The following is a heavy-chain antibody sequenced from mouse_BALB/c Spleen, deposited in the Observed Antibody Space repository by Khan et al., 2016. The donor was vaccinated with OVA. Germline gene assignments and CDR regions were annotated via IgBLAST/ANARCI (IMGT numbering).Heavy chain of an antibody. V-gene: IGHV5-17*02. CDR1: GFTFNNYG. CDR3: ATSYFYGYYFDY. CDR2: ISGDSNTI. J-gene: IGHJ2*01. D-gene: IGHD1-1*01. Sequence: DVKLVESGGGLVQPGGSRKLSCAASGFTFNNYGMHWVRQAPEKGLEWVAYISGDSNTIYYVDSVKGRFTISRDNPKNTLFLPMTSLMSEETAMYYCATSYFYGYYFDYWGPGTTLTVS.